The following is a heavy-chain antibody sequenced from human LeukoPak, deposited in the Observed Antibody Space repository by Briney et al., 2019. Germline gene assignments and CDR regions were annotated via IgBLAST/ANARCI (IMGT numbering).Heavy chain of an antibody. CDR1: GFTFSSYG. D-gene: IGHD1-26*01. Sequence: GRSLRLSCAASGFTFSSYGMHWVRQAPGKGLEWVAVISYDGSNKYYADSVKGRFTISRDNPKNTLYLQMNSLRAEDTAVYYCAKRGILGDYYYYYGMDVWGQGTTVTVSS. CDR3: AKRGILGDYYYYYGMDV. J-gene: IGHJ6*02. CDR2: ISYDGSNK. V-gene: IGHV3-30*18.